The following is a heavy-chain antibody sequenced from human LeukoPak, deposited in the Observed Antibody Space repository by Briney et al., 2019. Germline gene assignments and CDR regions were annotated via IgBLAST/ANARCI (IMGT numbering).Heavy chain of an antibody. Sequence: GESLKISCKGSGYTFTSYWIGWVRQMPGKGLEWMGFIYPGDSDTRYYPSFQGQVIISADKSISTAYLQWSSLKASDTAMYYCASGVGYSYGLNAFDIWGQGTMVTVSS. CDR3: ASGVGYSYGLNAFDI. D-gene: IGHD5-18*01. J-gene: IGHJ3*02. CDR1: GYTFTSYW. V-gene: IGHV5-51*01. CDR2: IYPGDSDT.